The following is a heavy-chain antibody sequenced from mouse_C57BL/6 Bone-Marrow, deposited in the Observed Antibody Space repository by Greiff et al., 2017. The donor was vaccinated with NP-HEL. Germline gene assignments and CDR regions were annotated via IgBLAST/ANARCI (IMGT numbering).Heavy chain of an antibody. V-gene: IGHV1-81*01. CDR3: AQLTGYWYFDV. Sequence: QVQLQQSGAELARPGASVKLSCKASGYTFTSYGISWVKQRTGQGLEWIGEIYPSSGNTYYNEKFKGKATLTADKSSSTAYMELRSLTSEDSAVYFCAQLTGYWYFDVWGTGTTVTVSS. D-gene: IGHD4-1*01. CDR2: IYPSSGNT. CDR1: GYTFTSYG. J-gene: IGHJ1*03.